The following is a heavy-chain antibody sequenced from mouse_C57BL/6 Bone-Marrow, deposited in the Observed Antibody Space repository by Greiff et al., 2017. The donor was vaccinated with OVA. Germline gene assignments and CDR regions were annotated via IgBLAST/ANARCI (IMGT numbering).Heavy chain of an antibody. Sequence: EVKLVESGGGLVKPGGSLKLSCAASGFTFSDYGMHWVRQAPEKGLEWVAYISSGSSTIYYADTVKGRFTISRDNATNTLFLQMTSLRSEDTAMYYCARPHYYGSSWFAYWGQGTLVTVSA. CDR1: GFTFSDYG. V-gene: IGHV5-17*01. CDR2: ISSGSSTI. J-gene: IGHJ3*01. CDR3: ARPHYYGSSWFAY. D-gene: IGHD1-1*01.